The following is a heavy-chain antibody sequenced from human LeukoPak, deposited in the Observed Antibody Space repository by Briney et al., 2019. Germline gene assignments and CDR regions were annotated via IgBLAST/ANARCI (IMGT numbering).Heavy chain of an antibody. Sequence: PGRSLRLSCAASGFTFSSYGMHWVRQAPGKGLEWVAVIWYDGSNKYYADSVKGRFTISRDNSKNTLYLQMNSLRAEDTAVYYCAREYYYDSSGYYHPGYYYYDMDVWGQGTTVTVSS. CDR2: IWYDGSNK. CDR3: AREYYYDSSGYYHPGYYYYDMDV. CDR1: GFTFSSYG. V-gene: IGHV3-33*01. J-gene: IGHJ6*02. D-gene: IGHD3-22*01.